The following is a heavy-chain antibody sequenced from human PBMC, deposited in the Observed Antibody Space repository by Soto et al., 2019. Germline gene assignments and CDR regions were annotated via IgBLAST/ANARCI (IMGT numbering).Heavy chain of an antibody. CDR2: IRSKANSYAT. D-gene: IGHD3-10*01. V-gene: IGHV3-73*01. CDR1: GFTFSGSA. Sequence: GGSLRLSCAASGFTFSGSAMHWVRQASGKGLEWVGRIRSKANSYATAYAASGKGRFTISKDDSKNTAYLQMNSLKTEDKAVYYCTRQSKPRGSGDYWGQGTLVTVSS. J-gene: IGHJ4*02. CDR3: TRQSKPRGSGDY.